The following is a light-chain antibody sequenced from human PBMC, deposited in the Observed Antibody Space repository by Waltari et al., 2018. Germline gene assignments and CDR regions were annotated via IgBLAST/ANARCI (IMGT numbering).Light chain of an antibody. V-gene: IGLV2-8*01. CDR2: EVS. CDR3: SSYAGSNNVV. J-gene: IGLJ2*01. CDR1: RRDVGGHHY. Sequence: QSALTQPPSASGSPGQSVTISCTGTRRDVGGHHYVSWYQQHPGKAPKLMLYEVSKRPSGVPDRFSGSKSGNTASLTVSGLQAEDEADYYCSSYAGSNNVVFGGGTKLTVL.